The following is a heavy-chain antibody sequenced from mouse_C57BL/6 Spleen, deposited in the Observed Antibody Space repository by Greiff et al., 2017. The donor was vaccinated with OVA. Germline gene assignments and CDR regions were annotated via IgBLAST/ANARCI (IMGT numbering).Heavy chain of an antibody. D-gene: IGHD2-1*01. CDR3: ARSDRAIYYGNYGGYFDY. CDR1: GYTFTSYW. Sequence: QVQLKQPGAELVRPGSSVKLSCKASGYTFTSYWMHWVKQRPIQGLEWIGNIDPSDSETHYNQKFKDKATLTVDESSSTAYMQLSSLTSEDSAVYYCARSDRAIYYGNYGGYFDYWGQGTTLTVSS. J-gene: IGHJ2*01. CDR2: IDPSDSET. V-gene: IGHV1-52*01.